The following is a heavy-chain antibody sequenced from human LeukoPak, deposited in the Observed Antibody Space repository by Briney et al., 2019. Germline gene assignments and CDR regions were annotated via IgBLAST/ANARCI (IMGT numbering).Heavy chain of an antibody. D-gene: IGHD3-10*01. V-gene: IGHV4-59*01. CDR3: ARGALLWFGERMEYYFDY. J-gene: IGHJ4*02. CDR2: IYYSGNT. CDR1: GGSFSGYY. Sequence: SETLSLTCAVYGGSFSGYYWSWIRQPPGKGLEWIGFIYYSGNTNYNPSLKSRVTLSVDTSKNQFSLKLSSMTAADTAVYYCARGALLWFGERMEYYFDYWGQGTLLTVSS.